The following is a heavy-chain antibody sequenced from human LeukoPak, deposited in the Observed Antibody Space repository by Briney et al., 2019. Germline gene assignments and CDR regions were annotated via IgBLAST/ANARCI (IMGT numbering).Heavy chain of an antibody. D-gene: IGHD2-2*02. CDR2: ISSSSSYI. Sequence: GGSLRLSCAASGFTFDDYGMSWVRQAPGKGLEWVSSISSSSSYIYYADSVKGRFTISRDNAKNSLYLQMNSLRAEDTAVYYCAVGYCSSTSCYSGYYYYYMDVWGRGTTVTVSS. CDR3: AVGYCSSTSCYSGYYYYYMDV. J-gene: IGHJ6*03. V-gene: IGHV3-21*01. CDR1: GFTFDDYG.